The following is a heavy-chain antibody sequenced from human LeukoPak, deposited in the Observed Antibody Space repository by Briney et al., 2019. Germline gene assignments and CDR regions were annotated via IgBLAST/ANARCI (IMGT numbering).Heavy chain of an antibody. CDR1: GFTFSSYW. Sequence: GGSLRLSCAASGFTFSSYWMHWVRQAPGKGLVWVSHINTDGSSTNYADSVKGRFTISRDNAKNTLYLQMNSLRAEDTAVYYCARTRGGQLYYYYYYLDVWGKGTTVTVSS. D-gene: IGHD3-16*01. CDR3: ARTRGGQLYYYYYYLDV. J-gene: IGHJ6*03. V-gene: IGHV3-74*01. CDR2: INTDGSST.